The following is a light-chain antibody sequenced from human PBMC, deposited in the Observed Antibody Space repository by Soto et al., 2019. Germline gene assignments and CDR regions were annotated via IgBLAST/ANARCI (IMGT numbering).Light chain of an antibody. Sequence: DIQMTQSPSILSASFGDRVTITCRASQSISSWLAWYQQKPGKAPKLLIYDASSLESGVPSRFSGIGSGTEFTLTITSLQPDDFATYYCQQYDSYAWTFGQGTKVDIK. CDR3: QQYDSYAWT. V-gene: IGKV1-5*01. J-gene: IGKJ1*01. CDR2: DAS. CDR1: QSISSW.